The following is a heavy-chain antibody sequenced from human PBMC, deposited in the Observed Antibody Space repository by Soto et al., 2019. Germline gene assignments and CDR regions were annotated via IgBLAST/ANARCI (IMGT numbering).Heavy chain of an antibody. CDR2: IYSGGST. D-gene: IGHD3-22*01. J-gene: IGHJ4*02. CDR3: ARNYYDSGGGFDY. Sequence: EVQLVESGGGLIQPGGSLRLSCAASGFTVSSNYMSWVRQAPGKGLEWVSVIYSGGSTYYADSVKGRFTISRDHSKNTLYLQMNSLRAEDTAVYYCARNYYDSGGGFDYWGQGTLVTVSS. CDR1: GFTVSSNY. V-gene: IGHV3-53*01.